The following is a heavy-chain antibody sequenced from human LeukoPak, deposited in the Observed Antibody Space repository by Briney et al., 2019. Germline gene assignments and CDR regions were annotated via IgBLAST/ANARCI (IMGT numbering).Heavy chain of an antibody. V-gene: IGHV3-23*01. CDR2: ISRSGGSA. CDR3: SKRGPVGDEIGTEYC. CDR1: GFTFSSYW. Sequence: GGSPRLSCAASGFTFSSYWMHWVRQAPGKGLEWVSAISRSGGSASYSDSVKGRFTISRDNSKNTVYLQMNSLRAEDTALYFCSKRGPVGDEIGTEYCWGQGTLVAVSS. D-gene: IGHD3-16*01. J-gene: IGHJ4*02.